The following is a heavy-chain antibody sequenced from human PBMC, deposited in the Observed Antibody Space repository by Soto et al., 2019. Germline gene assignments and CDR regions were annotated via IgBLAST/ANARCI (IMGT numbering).Heavy chain of an antibody. Sequence: QLQLQESGPGLVKPSETLSLTCTVSGGSISSSSYFWGWIRQPPGKGLEWIGSIYYSGSTYYNPSPKSRVTVSVATAMNQSPLQLRSVTAADTAVYYCATHPSDFWFDPWGQGTLVTVSS. CDR2: IYYSGST. CDR1: GGSISSSSYF. J-gene: IGHJ5*02. V-gene: IGHV4-39*01. D-gene: IGHD2-21*02. CDR3: ATHPSDFWFDP.